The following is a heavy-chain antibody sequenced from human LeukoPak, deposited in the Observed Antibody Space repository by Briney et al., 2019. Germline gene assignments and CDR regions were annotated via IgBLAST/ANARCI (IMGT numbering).Heavy chain of an antibody. D-gene: IGHD6-6*01. CDR3: ARELISSSSVLLPDY. J-gene: IGHJ4*02. V-gene: IGHV3-21*06. CDR1: GFTFRTYS. Sequence: GGSLRLSCAASGFTFRTYSRNWVPQAPGMGREWGSSISSSNNYIFYADSVKGRFTISRDNAKNSLYLQMNSLRAEDTAVYYCARELISSSSVLLPDYWGQGTLVTVSS. CDR2: ISSSNNYI.